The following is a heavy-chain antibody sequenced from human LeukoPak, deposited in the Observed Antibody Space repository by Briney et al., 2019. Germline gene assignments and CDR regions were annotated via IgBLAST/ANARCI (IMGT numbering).Heavy chain of an antibody. V-gene: IGHV1-2*02. CDR2: INPNSGGT. CDR1: GYTFTAYY. Sequence: ASVKVSCKASGYTFTAYYRHWVRQAPSKELEWMGWINPNSGGTNYAQKFQGRVTMTSDTSISTAYLELNSLRSDHTAVYYCASGGATPGGFDYWGQGTLVTVSS. CDR3: ASGGATPGGFDY. D-gene: IGHD1-26*01. J-gene: IGHJ4*02.